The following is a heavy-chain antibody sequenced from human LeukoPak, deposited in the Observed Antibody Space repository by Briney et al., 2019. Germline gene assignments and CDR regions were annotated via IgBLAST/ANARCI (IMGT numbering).Heavy chain of an antibody. J-gene: IGHJ4*02. CDR1: GFTLSSYW. CDR3: ARVSITIFGVADY. D-gene: IGHD3-3*01. Sequence: PGGSLRLSCAASGFTLSSYWMSWVRQAPGKGLEWVANIKQDGSEKYYVDSVKGRFTISRDNAKNSLYLQMNSLRAEDTAVYYCARVSITIFGVADYWGQGTLVTVSS. V-gene: IGHV3-7*01. CDR2: IKQDGSEK.